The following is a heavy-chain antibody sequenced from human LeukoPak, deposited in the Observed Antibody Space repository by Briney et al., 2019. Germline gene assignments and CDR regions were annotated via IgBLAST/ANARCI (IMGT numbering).Heavy chain of an antibody. CDR2: IIPIFGTA. D-gene: IGHD3-22*01. Sequence: GASVKVSCKVSGGTFSSYAISWVRQAPGQGLEWMGGIIPIFGTANYAQKFQGRVTITADESTSTAYMELSSLRSEDTAVYYCAARQSYDSSGYYYESPNDYWGQGTLVTVSS. V-gene: IGHV1-69*13. J-gene: IGHJ4*02. CDR3: AARQSYDSSGYYYESPNDY. CDR1: GGTFSSYA.